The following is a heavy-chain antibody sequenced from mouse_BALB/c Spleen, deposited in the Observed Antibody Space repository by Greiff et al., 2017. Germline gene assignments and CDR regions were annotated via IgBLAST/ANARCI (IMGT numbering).Heavy chain of an antibody. Sequence: EVKLQESGPGLVKPSQSLSLTCTVTGYSITSDYAWNWIRQFPGNKLEWMGYISYSGSTSYNPSLKSRISITRDTSKNQFFLQLNSVTTEDTATYYCAGYGSWFAYWGQGTLGTVSA. CDR3: AGYGSWFAY. D-gene: IGHD1-1*02. V-gene: IGHV3-2*02. J-gene: IGHJ3*01. CDR2: ISYSGST. CDR1: GYSITSDYA.